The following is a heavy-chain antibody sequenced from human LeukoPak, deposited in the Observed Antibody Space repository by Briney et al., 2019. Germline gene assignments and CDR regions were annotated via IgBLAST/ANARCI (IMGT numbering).Heavy chain of an antibody. D-gene: IGHD1-26*01. Sequence: PSETLSLTCTVSGGSISSGDYYWSWIRQPPGKGLEWIGYFDYSGSTYYNPSLKSRVSISVDTSKNQFSLIVSSVSAADTAVYCCARDQGYRGSYFPHGNDAFDIWGQGTMVTVSS. CDR2: FDYSGST. CDR1: GGSISSGDYY. V-gene: IGHV4-30-4*01. J-gene: IGHJ3*02. CDR3: ARDQGYRGSYFPHGNDAFDI.